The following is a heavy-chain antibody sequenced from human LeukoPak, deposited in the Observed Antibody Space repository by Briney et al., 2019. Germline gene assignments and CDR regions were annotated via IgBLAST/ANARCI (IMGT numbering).Heavy chain of an antibody. CDR2: INPNSGGT. V-gene: IGHV1-2*06. J-gene: IGHJ6*03. CDR1: GYTFTGYY. D-gene: IGHD3-22*01. CDR3: ARDRYYDSSGYYEYYYYYYMDV. Sequence: ASVKVSCTASGYTFTGYYMHWVRQAPGQGLEWMGRINPNSGGTNYAQEFQGRVTMTRDTSISTAYMELSRLRSDDTAVYYCARDRYYDSSGYYEYYYYYYMDVWGKGTTVTVSS.